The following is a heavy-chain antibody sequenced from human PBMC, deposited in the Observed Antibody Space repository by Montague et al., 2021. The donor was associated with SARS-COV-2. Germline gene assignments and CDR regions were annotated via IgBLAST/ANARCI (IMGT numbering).Heavy chain of an antibody. CDR3: ARAIVDVTMMVVVMTGVEHYFDF. J-gene: IGHJ4*02. V-gene: IGHV4-34*01. D-gene: IGHD3-22*01. CDR1: GGSFSGCY. CDR2: INHSGST. Sequence: SETLSLTCAVYGGSFSGCYWSWIRQPPGKGLEWIGDINHSGSTNYNPSLKSRVSISVDTSKNQFSLKLSSVTAADTAVCYCARAIVDVTMMVVVMTGVEHYFDFWGQGTLVTVSS.